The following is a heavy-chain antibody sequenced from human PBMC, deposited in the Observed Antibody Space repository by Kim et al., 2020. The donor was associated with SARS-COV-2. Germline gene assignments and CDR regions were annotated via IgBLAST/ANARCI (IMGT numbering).Heavy chain of an antibody. D-gene: IGHD3-3*01. Sequence: GGSLRLSCAASGFTFSSYAMSWVRQAPGKGLEWFSFISLVVSLPYYADSVTGRFTISRDNSKNTLYLQMNSLRAEDTAVYYCAKAGASDFWSGYPFDYWGQGTLVTGSS. CDR2: ISLVVSLP. CDR1: GFTFSSYA. CDR3: AKAGASDFWSGYPFDY. J-gene: IGHJ4*02. V-gene: IGHV3-23*03.